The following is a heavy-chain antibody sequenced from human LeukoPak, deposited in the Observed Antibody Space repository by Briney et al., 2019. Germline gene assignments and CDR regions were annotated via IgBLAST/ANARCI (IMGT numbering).Heavy chain of an antibody. Sequence: GGSLRLSCAASGFTFSSYAMHWVRQAPGKGLEWVAVISYDGSNKYYADSVKGRFTISRDNSKNTLYLQMNSLRAEDTAVYYCARAGDFWSGYWSFDYWGQGTLVTVSS. J-gene: IGHJ4*02. CDR2: ISYDGSNK. CDR1: GFTFSSYA. V-gene: IGHV3-30-3*01. CDR3: ARAGDFWSGYWSFDY. D-gene: IGHD3-3*01.